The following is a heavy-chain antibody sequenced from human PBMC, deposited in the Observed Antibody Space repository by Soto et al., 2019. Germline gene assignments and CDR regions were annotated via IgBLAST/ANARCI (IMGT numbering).Heavy chain of an antibody. J-gene: IGHJ5*02. CDR3: VRDGTKTLRDWFDP. Sequence: SETLSLTCTVSGASISGFYWSWIRKSAGKGLEWIGRIYATGTTDYNPSLRSRVMMSVDTSKKQFSLKLRSVTAADTAVYYCVRDGTKTLRDWFDPWGQGISVTVSS. CDR1: GASISGFY. D-gene: IGHD1-1*01. V-gene: IGHV4-4*07. CDR2: IYATGTT.